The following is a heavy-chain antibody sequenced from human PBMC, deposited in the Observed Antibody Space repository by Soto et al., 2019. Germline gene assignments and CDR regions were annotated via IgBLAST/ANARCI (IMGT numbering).Heavy chain of an antibody. CDR1: GGTFSSYA. Sequence: QVQLVQSGAEVKKPGSSVKVSCKASGGTFSSYAISWVRQAPGQGLEWMGGIIPIFGTANYAQKFQGRVTITADKSTSKAYMELSSLSSEDTAVYYCARTGETGGYYYYGMDVWGPGTTVTVSS. CDR2: IIPIFGTA. D-gene: IGHD3-10*01. J-gene: IGHJ6*02. V-gene: IGHV1-69*06. CDR3: ARTGETGGYYYYGMDV.